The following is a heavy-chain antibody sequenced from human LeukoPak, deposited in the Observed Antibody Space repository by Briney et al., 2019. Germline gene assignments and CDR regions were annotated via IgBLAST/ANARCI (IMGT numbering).Heavy chain of an antibody. J-gene: IGHJ5*02. CDR1: GFTFNDYY. Sequence: GGSLRLSCAASGFTFNDYYMNWIRQAPGKGLEWVSYISSSGSSIHYADSVKGRFTISRDNAKNSLFLQMNSLRAEDTAVYYCVRASYYYDTSGSPRGWFDPWGQGTLVTVSS. D-gene: IGHD3-22*01. CDR3: VRASYYYDTSGSPRGWFDP. V-gene: IGHV3-11*01. CDR2: ISSSGSSI.